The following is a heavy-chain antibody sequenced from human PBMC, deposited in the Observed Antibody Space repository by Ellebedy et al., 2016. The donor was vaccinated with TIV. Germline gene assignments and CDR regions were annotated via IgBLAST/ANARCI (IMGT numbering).Heavy chain of an antibody. V-gene: IGHV3-66*04. D-gene: IGHD2-15*01. Sequence: GESLKISCPASDFTVDNNYLASVRQAPGTGLEWVSLIYSGGNTYYADSVKGRFTISRDSSKNTLDLQMNSLRSEDSAVYYCMRRWSWGQGTLVTVSS. CDR2: IYSGGNT. CDR1: DFTVDNNY. CDR3: MRRWS. J-gene: IGHJ4*02.